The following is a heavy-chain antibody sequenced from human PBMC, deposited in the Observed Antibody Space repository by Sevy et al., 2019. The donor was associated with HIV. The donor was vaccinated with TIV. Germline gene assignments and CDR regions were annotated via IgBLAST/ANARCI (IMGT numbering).Heavy chain of an antibody. Sequence: GGSLRLSCVASGFTLNSYWMSWVRQAPGKGLEWVANIKQDGSVKYYVNSEKGRFTISRDNARNLLYLQMNSLRVEDTALYYCVRAIAADGSFWGQGTLVTVSS. CDR3: VRAIAADGSF. V-gene: IGHV3-7*01. CDR2: IKQDGSVK. CDR1: GFTLNSYW. J-gene: IGHJ4*02. D-gene: IGHD6-13*01.